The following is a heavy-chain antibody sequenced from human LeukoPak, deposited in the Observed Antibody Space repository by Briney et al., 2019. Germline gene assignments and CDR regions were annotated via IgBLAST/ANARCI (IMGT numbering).Heavy chain of an antibody. J-gene: IGHJ6*03. V-gene: IGHV4-34*01. CDR3: ARVTGYSGYLAYYYYYMDV. Sequence: SETLSLTCAVYVGSFSGYCWNWIRQSPGKGLEWVGEITHSGNTNYNPSLKSRVTISVDTSKNQFSLILSSVTAADTAVYYCARVTGYSGYLAYYYYYMDVWGKGTTVTISS. CDR2: ITHSGNT. D-gene: IGHD5-12*01. CDR1: VGSFSGYC.